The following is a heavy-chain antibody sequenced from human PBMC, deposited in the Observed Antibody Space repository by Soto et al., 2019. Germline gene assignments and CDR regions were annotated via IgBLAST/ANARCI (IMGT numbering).Heavy chain of an antibody. CDR1: GGNFRRYA. CDR3: VFGDCTSSSCSYYFYGLDV. CDR2: ILPIFGSP. V-gene: IGHV1-69*13. Sequence: ASVKVSCKASGGNFRRYAISWVRQAPGQGLEWMGGILPIFGSPSHAQKFRDRVTITADESTSTAYLEPTSLTSEDTAIYYCVFGDCTSSSCSYYFYGLDVWGQGTTVTVSS. J-gene: IGHJ6*02. D-gene: IGHD2-2*01.